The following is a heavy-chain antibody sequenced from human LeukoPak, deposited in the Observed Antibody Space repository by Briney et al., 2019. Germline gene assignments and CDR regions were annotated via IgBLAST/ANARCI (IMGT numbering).Heavy chain of an antibody. CDR2: IIPLFGTP. D-gene: IGHD2-15*01. CDR3: ASATLRCSGGSCYEMDV. Sequence: AVKVSCKASGGTFSSYTISWVRQAPGQGLEWMGGIIPLFGTPDYAQKFQDRLTITADKSTSTAYMELSSLRSEDTAVYYCASATLRCSGGSCYEMDVWGKGTTVTVSS. J-gene: IGHJ6*04. V-gene: IGHV1-69*06. CDR1: GGTFSSYT.